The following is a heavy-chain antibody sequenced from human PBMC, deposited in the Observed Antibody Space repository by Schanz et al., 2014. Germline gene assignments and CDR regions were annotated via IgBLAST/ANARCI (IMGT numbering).Heavy chain of an antibody. V-gene: IGHV3-13*01. Sequence: EVQLVESGGGLVQPGGSLRLSCAASGFTLSNSDMHWVRQGTGKGLEWVSTIGYLGDTYYPDSVKGRFTVSRDNAKNSLYLQMNSLRAEDTAVYYCAREEGWGIAAAGPKHYYYGMDVWGRGTTVIVSS. CDR2: IGYLGDT. CDR3: AREEGWGIAAAGPKHYYYGMDV. J-gene: IGHJ6*02. CDR1: GFTLSNSD. D-gene: IGHD6-13*01.